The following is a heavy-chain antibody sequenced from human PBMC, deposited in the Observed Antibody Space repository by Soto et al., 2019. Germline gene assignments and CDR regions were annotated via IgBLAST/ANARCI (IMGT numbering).Heavy chain of an antibody. V-gene: IGHV3-48*03. CDR3: ARRYYDILTGYFRWFDP. J-gene: IGHJ5*02. D-gene: IGHD3-9*01. CDR1: GFTFSSYE. CDR2: ISSSGSTI. Sequence: GGSLRLSCAASGFTFSSYEMNWVRQAPGKGLEWVSYISSSGSTIYYADSVKGRFTISRDNAKNSLYLQMNSLRAEDTAVYYCARRYYDILTGYFRWFDPWGQGTLVTVSS.